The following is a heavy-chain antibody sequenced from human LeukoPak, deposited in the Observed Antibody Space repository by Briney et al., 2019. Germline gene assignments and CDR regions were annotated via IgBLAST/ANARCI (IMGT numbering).Heavy chain of an antibody. CDR3: ARGWSYSSGWIDY. CDR1: GFTFSSYS. J-gene: IGHJ4*02. D-gene: IGHD6-19*01. Sequence: GGSLRLSCAASGFTFSSYSMNWVRQAPGKGLEWVSSISSSSGYIYYADSVKGRFTVSRDNTKNSLYLQMNSLRAEDTAVYYCARGWSYSSGWIDYWGQGTLVTVSS. CDR2: ISSSSGYI. V-gene: IGHV3-21*01.